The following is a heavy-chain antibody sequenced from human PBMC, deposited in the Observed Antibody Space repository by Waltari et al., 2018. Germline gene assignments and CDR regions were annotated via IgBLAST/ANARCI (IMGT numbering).Heavy chain of an antibody. Sequence: QVQLQESGPGLLKPSQTLSLTCTVSGGSIGSGGCYWSWIRQDPGKGLEWIGYIYYTGVTYYNPSLKSRVALSVDTSKNQFSLTLTSVTAADTAVYYCARDAAAAGGLDVWGQGTTVTVSS. J-gene: IGHJ6*02. CDR1: GGSIGSGGCY. D-gene: IGHD6-13*01. CDR3: ARDAAAAGGLDV. CDR2: IYYTGVT. V-gene: IGHV4-31*03.